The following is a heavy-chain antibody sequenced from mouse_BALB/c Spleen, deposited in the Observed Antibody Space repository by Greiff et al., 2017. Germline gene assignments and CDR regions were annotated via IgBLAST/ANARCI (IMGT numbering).Heavy chain of an antibody. D-gene: IGHD2-10*02. V-gene: IGHV1-14*01. CDR1: GYTFTSYV. J-gene: IGHJ2*01. Sequence: VHVKQSGPELVKPGASVKMSCKASGYTFTSYVMHWVKQKPGQGLEWIGYINPYNDGTKYNEKFKGKATLTSDKSSSTAYMELSSLTSEDSAVYYCARGEYGNYGLFDYWGQGTTLTVSS. CDR2: INPYNDGT. CDR3: ARGEYGNYGLFDY.